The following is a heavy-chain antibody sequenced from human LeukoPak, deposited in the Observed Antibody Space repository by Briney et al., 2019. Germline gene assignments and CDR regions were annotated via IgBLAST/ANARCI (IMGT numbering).Heavy chain of an antibody. CDR1: GGSISSYY. Sequence: PSETLSLTCTVSGGSISSYYWGWIRQPPGKGLEWIGYIYYSGSTNYNPSLKSRVTISVDTSKNQFSLKLSSVTAADTAVYYCARLDYGSGSYSILDYWGQGTLVTVSS. J-gene: IGHJ4*02. D-gene: IGHD3-10*01. V-gene: IGHV4-59*01. CDR2: IYYSGST. CDR3: ARLDYGSGSYSILDY.